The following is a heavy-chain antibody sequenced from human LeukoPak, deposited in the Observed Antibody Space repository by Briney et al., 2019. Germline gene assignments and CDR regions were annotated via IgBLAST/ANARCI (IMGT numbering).Heavy chain of an antibody. CDR2: ISSSGSTI. D-gene: IGHD1-14*01. CDR3: ANHRSAFEF. J-gene: IGHJ5*01. V-gene: IGHV3-48*03. Sequence: GGSLRLSCAASGFTFSSYEMNWVRQAPGKGLEWVSYISSSGSTIYYADSVKGRFTISRDNDKNTLYLQMNSLRVEDTAVYYCANHRSAFEFWGHGTLVTVSS. CDR1: GFTFSSYE.